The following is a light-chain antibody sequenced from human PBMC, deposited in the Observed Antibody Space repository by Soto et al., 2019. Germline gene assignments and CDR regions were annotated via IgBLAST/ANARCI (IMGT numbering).Light chain of an antibody. J-gene: IGLJ1*01. Sequence: QSVLTQPPSVSGAPGQRVTISCTGSSSNIGADYDVHWYQQVPGTAPKLLIYGNSNRPSGVPDRFSGSKSGTSASLAITGLQAEDEADYYCQSYDTTLSGSVFGNGTKVTV. CDR3: QSYDTTLSGSV. CDR2: GNS. CDR1: SSNIGADYD. V-gene: IGLV1-40*01.